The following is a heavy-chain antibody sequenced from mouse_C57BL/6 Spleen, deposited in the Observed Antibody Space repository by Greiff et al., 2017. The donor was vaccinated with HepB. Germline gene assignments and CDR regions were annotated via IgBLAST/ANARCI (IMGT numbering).Heavy chain of an antibody. CDR3: ARAIYDGYSGFDY. V-gene: IGHV1-69*01. J-gene: IGHJ2*01. Sequence: QVQLQQSVAELVRPGASVKLSCKASGYTFTSYWMHWVKQRPGQGLEWIGEIDPSDSYTNYNQKFKGKSTLTVDKSSSTAYMQLSSLTSEDSAVYYCARAIYDGYSGFDYWGQGTTLTVSS. CDR1: GYTFTSYW. D-gene: IGHD2-3*01. CDR2: IDPSDSYT.